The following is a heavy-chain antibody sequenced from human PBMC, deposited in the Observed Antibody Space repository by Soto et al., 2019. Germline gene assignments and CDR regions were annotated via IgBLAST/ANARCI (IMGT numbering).Heavy chain of an antibody. CDR2: IYWNDDE. J-gene: IGHJ4*02. Sequence: QITLKESGPTLVKPTQTLTLTCSFSGFSLSTTDMGVGWIRQPPEKGLEWLALIYWNDDEHYSPSLKNKLTIPKDTSKTQVVLTMTNLDSVDTATYYCAHSVGHRWQGSTYYGADSWGQGILVTVSS. CDR3: AHSVGHRWQGSTYYGADS. CDR1: GFSLSTTDMG. D-gene: IGHD4-4*01. V-gene: IGHV2-5*01.